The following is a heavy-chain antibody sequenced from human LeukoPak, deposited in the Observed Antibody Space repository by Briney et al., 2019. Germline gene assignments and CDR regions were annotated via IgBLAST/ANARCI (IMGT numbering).Heavy chain of an antibody. J-gene: IGHJ4*02. CDR3: ANLQTFDY. CDR1: GFTFSSYA. V-gene: IGHV3-23*01. Sequence: PGGSLRLSCVGSGFTFSSYAMSWVRQAPGKGLEWVSAISHSSSGTYYVDSVKGRFTISRDNSKNTMYMQMNSLRAEDTAVYYCANLQTFDYWGQGTLVTVSS. CDR2: ISHSSSGT.